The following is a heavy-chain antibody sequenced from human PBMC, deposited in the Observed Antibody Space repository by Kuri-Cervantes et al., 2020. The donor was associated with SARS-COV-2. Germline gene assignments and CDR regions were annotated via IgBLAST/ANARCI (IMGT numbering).Heavy chain of an antibody. CDR3: ARLAPESPFDY. V-gene: IGHV4-39*01. D-gene: IGHD5-12*01. Sequence: SETLSLTCTVSGGSISSTNHYWDWIRQPPGKGLEWIGSIYYSGSTYYNPSLKSRVTISVDTSKNQFSLKLSSVTAADAAVYYCARLAPESPFDYWGQGTLVTVSS. J-gene: IGHJ4*02. CDR2: IYYSGST. CDR1: GGSISSTNHY.